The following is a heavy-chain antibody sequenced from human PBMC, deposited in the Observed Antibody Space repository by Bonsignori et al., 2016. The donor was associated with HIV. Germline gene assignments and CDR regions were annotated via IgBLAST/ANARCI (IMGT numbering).Heavy chain of an antibody. Sequence: QVQLVQSGAEMRTPGASVKVSCRAFGYTFTGYYLHWVRQVPGQGLEWMGRINPTSGETDYAQKFQGRVTMTRDTSISTAYMELSRLRSDDTAVYYCAGSSGYDIKADYWGQGT. CDR3: AGSSGYDIKADY. J-gene: IGHJ4*02. D-gene: IGHD5-12*01. CDR1: GYTFTGYY. CDR2: INPTSGET. V-gene: IGHV1-2*06.